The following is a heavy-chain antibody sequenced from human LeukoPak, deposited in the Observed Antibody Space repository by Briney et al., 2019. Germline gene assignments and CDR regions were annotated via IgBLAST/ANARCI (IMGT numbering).Heavy chain of an antibody. Sequence: GGSLRLSCAASGFSFSSSEMIWVRQAPGKGLEWVSFISPSGCTTYYADSVKGRFTISRDNAKNSLYLQMNSLRGEDTALYYCARVGRRSTPGYWGQGTLVTVSS. V-gene: IGHV3-48*03. D-gene: IGHD1-26*01. J-gene: IGHJ4*02. CDR1: GFSFSSSE. CDR2: ISPSGCTT. CDR3: ARVGRRSTPGY.